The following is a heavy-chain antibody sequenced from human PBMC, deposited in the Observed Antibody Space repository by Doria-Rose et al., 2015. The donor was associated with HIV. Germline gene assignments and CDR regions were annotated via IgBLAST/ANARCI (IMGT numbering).Heavy chain of an antibody. CDR1: GGSISSSNW. D-gene: IGHD5-18*01. CDR2: IYHSGNT. Sequence: QVQLQESGPGLVKPSGTLSLTCAVSGGSISSSNWWSWVRQPPGKGLEWIGQIYHSGNTNYNPSLKSRVTISADKSKNQFPLKLTSVTAADTAVYYCARDLGIQLWLGYWGQGTLVTVSS. J-gene: IGHJ4*02. CDR3: ARDLGIQLWLGY. V-gene: IGHV4-4*02.